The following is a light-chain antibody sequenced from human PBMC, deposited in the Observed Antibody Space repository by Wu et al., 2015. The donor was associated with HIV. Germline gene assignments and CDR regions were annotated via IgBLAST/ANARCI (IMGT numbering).Light chain of an antibody. CDR1: QSVRRY. V-gene: IGKV3-11*01. J-gene: IGKJ3*01. CDR2: NTN. CDR3: QHRHSWPFT. Sequence: EIVMTQSPVTLSASPGERATLSCRASQSVRRYLAWYQHKPGQAPRLLMYNTNTRASGIPARFSAIGSGTDFTLTISSLEPEDFAVYYCQHRHSWPFTFGPGTESGSQT.